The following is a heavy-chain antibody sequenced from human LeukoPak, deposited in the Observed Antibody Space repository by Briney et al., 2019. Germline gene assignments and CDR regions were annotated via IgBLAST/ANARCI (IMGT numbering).Heavy chain of an antibody. J-gene: IGHJ6*03. Sequence: GASVTVSCKASGYTFTSYDINWVRQATGQGLEWMGWMNPNSGNTGYAQKFQGRVTMTRNTSISTAYMELSSLRSEDTAVYYCARVRRSSWPYYYYYMDVWGKGTTVTVSS. CDR3: ARVRRSSWPYYYYYMDV. V-gene: IGHV1-8*01. CDR2: MNPNSGNT. CDR1: GYTFTSYD. D-gene: IGHD6-13*01.